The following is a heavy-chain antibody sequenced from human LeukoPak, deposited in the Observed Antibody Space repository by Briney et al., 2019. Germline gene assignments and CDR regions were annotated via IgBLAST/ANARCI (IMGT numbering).Heavy chain of an antibody. CDR1: GYSISSGYY. J-gene: IGHJ4*02. Sequence: SETLSLTCTVSGYSISSGYYWGWIRQPPGKGLEWIGSIYHSGSTYYNPSLKSRVTISVDTSKNQFSLKLSSVTAADTAVYYCARAEWEAVDYWGQGTLVTVSS. V-gene: IGHV4-38-2*02. CDR2: IYHSGST. D-gene: IGHD1-26*01. CDR3: ARAEWEAVDY.